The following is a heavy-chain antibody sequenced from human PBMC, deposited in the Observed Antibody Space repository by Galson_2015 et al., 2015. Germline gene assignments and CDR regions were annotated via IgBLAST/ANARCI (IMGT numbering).Heavy chain of an antibody. CDR1: ACTFGGNA. Sequence: LAGAAAACTFGGNAMHWGRQAPRRGVVGGSGISYYSSSIGYTDSMKGRFPISRDNAKNSLYLRMNSLRAEDTALYYCAKGGVASKGQQLVFIDYWGQGTLVTVSS. CDR3: AKGGVASKGQQLVFIDY. V-gene: IGHV3-9*01. CDR2: ISYYSSSI. J-gene: IGHJ4*02. D-gene: IGHD6-13*01.